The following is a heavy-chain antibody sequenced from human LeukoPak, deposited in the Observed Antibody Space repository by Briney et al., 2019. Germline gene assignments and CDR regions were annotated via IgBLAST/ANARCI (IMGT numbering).Heavy chain of an antibody. D-gene: IGHD4-11*01. CDR2: IYYSWSS. CDR1: GGSINSGGSY. Sequence: SETLSLICTVSGGSINSGGSYWSWIRQHPGKGLEWIGCIYYSWSSYYNPSLKSRVTLSLDTSKNQFSLKLGSVTAADTAVYYCARDNGDYRSIYYYMDVWGKGATVTVSS. CDR3: ARDNGDYRSIYYYMDV. J-gene: IGHJ6*03. V-gene: IGHV4-31*03.